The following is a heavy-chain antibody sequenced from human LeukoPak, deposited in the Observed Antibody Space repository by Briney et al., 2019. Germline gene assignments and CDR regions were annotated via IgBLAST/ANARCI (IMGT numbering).Heavy chain of an antibody. J-gene: IGHJ4*02. CDR3: ARGRDSSSWYVGVDY. CDR1: GFTFSSYW. V-gene: IGHV3-7*03. CDR2: IKQDGSEK. D-gene: IGHD6-13*01. Sequence: GGSLRLSCAASGFTFSSYWMSWVRQAPGKGLEWVANIKQDGSEKYYVDSVKGRFTISRDNAKNSLYLQMNSLRAEDTALYYCARGRDSSSWYVGVDYWGQGTLVTVSS.